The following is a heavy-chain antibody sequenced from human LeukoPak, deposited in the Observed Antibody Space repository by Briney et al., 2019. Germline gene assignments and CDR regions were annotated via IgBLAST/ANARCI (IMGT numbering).Heavy chain of an antibody. D-gene: IGHD4-11*01. J-gene: IGHJ6*02. Sequence: GGSLRLSCAASGFTFGSYGMHWVRQAPGKGLEWVAVIWYDGSNKYYADSVKGRFTISRDNSKNTLYLQMNSLRAEDTAVYYCAREGLHSGMDVWGQGTTVTVSS. CDR2: IWYDGSNK. V-gene: IGHV3-33*01. CDR3: AREGLHSGMDV. CDR1: GFTFGSYG.